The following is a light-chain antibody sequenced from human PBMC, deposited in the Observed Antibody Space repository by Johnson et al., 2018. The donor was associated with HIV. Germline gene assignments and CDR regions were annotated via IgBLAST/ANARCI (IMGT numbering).Light chain of an antibody. J-gene: IGLJ1*01. CDR3: GTWDRSLRAGGV. Sequence: SVLTQPPSVSAAPGQKVTISCSGSSSNIGNNYVSWYQHLPGTAPKLLIYENTKRPSGIPDRFSVPKSCTSATLGIPRLQTGDDGDYYCGTWDRSLRAGGVFGTGTKVTVL. CDR1: SSNIGNNY. V-gene: IGLV1-51*02. CDR2: ENT.